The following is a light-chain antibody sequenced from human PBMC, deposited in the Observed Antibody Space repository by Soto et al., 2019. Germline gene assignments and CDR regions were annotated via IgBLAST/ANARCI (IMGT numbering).Light chain of an antibody. CDR1: QSVSSSY. CDR2: GAS. Sequence: EIGLTQSPGTLSLSAGERATLSFMAIQSVSSSYLAWYQQKPGQAHRLLIYGASSRATGIPDRFSGSGSGTDFTLTISRLEPEDFAVYYCQQYGSSPPWTFGQGTKVDIK. V-gene: IGKV3-20*01. J-gene: IGKJ1*01. CDR3: QQYGSSPPWT.